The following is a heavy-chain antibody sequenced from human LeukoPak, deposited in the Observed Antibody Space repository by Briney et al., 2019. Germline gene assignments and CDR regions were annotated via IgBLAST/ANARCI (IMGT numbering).Heavy chain of an antibody. Sequence: PGGSLRLSCAASGFIFSSYSMNWVRQAPGKGLEWVSYISRSSSTIYYADSVKGRFTISRDNAKNSLYLQMHNVRVEDTAVYYCARGSLLAEYFQHWGQGTLVTVSS. V-gene: IGHV3-48*04. CDR1: GFIFSSYS. CDR2: ISRSSSTI. D-gene: IGHD4-17*01. CDR3: ARGSLLAEYFQH. J-gene: IGHJ1*01.